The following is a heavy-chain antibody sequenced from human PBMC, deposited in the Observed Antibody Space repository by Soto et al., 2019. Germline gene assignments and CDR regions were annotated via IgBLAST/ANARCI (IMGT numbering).Heavy chain of an antibody. V-gene: IGHV3-48*02. Sequence: GGSLRLSCAASGFTFSSYSMNWVRQAPGKGLEWVSYISSSSSTIYYADSVKGRFTISRDNAKNSLYLQMNSLRDEDTAVYYCARDSWEQWDYYYYGMDVWGQGTTVTVSS. J-gene: IGHJ6*02. CDR2: ISSSSSTI. D-gene: IGHD6-19*01. CDR1: GFTFSSYS. CDR3: ARDSWEQWDYYYYGMDV.